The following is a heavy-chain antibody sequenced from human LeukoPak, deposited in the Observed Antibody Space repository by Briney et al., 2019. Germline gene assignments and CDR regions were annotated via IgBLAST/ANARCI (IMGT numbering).Heavy chain of an antibody. V-gene: IGHV4-34*01. D-gene: IGHD3-22*01. CDR3: ATNYYDSSGYYPNDAFDI. CDR1: GGSFSGYY. J-gene: IGHJ3*02. Sequence: SETLSLTCAVYGGSFSGYYWSWIRQPPGKGLEWIGEINHSGSTNYNPSLKSRVTISVDTSKNQFSLKLSSVTAADTAVYYCATNYYDSSGYYPNDAFDIWGQGTMVTVSS. CDR2: INHSGST.